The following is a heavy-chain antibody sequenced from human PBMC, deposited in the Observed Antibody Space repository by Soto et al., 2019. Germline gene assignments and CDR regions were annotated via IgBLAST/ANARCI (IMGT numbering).Heavy chain of an antibody. CDR3: ATGRVYFGSEY. V-gene: IGHV4-59*01. J-gene: IGHJ4*02. CDR2: IYYNGNI. D-gene: IGHD3-10*01. CDR1: GGSITSYY. Sequence: QVQLQESGPGLVKPLETLSLTCTVPGGSITSYYWSWVRQPPGKGLELIGYIYYNGNINYNPSLKSRLTISLGTSKNQFSLRLSSVTAADTAVYYCATGRVYFGSEYWGQGTRVTVSS.